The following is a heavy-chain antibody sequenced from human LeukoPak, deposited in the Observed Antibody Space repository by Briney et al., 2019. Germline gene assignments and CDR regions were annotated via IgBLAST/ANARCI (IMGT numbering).Heavy chain of an antibody. CDR1: GFTFSSYW. CDR2: ISGSGGST. V-gene: IGHV3-23*01. Sequence: GGSLRLSCAASGFTFSSYWMTWVRQAPGKGLEWVSAISGSGGSTYYADSVKGRFTISRDNSKNTLYLQMNSLRAEDTAVYYCAKVQGSDDAFDIWGQGTMVTVSS. CDR3: AKVQGSDDAFDI. J-gene: IGHJ3*02.